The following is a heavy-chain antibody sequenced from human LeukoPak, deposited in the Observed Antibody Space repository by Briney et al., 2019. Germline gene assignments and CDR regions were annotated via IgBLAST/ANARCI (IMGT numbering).Heavy chain of an antibody. J-gene: IGHJ4*02. CDR3: ARVDYDFWSGYYTGMGY. CDR1: GFTFSDYY. V-gene: IGHV3-11*04. CDR2: ISSSGSTI. D-gene: IGHD3-3*01. Sequence: GGSLRLSCAASGFTFSDYYMSWIRQAPGKGLEWVSYISSSGSTIYYADSVKGRFTISRDNAKNSLYLQMNSLRAEDTAVYYCARVDYDFWSGYYTGMGYWGQGTLVTVSS.